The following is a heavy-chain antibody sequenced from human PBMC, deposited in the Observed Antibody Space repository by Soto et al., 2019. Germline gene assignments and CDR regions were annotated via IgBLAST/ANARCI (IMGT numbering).Heavy chain of an antibody. Sequence: DVQVLESGGGLVQPGGSLRRSCAASGFTFSNYAMSWVRQAPGKGLEWGSALHGDGSGMYYPDYAKGRFTIARYKSKTPRYLQMYSLRGENTAVYYCARGEQQIYWFFILWGRGTVVTVSS. CDR2: LHGDGSGM. V-gene: IGHV3-23*01. J-gene: IGHJ2*01. CDR3: ARGEQQIYWFFIL. CDR1: GFTFSNYA. D-gene: IGHD6-13*01.